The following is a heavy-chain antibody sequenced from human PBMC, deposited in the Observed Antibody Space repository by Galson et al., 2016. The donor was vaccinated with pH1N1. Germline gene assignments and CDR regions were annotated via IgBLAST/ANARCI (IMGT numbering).Heavy chain of an antibody. J-gene: IGHJ5*02. CDR1: GFTFSNYA. CDR2: ITGSGDYT. Sequence: SLRLSCAASGFTFSNYAMIWVRQAPGKGLEWVSIITGSGDYTDYADSVKGRFTISRYNFKNTLYLHMNSLRAEDTALYYCAKYPQITVYCAGGSCYGFDPWGQGTLVTVSS. V-gene: IGHV3-23*01. D-gene: IGHD2-15*01. CDR3: AKYPQITVYCAGGSCYGFDP.